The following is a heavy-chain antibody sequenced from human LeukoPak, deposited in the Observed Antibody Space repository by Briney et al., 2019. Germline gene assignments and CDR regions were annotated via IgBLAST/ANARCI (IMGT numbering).Heavy chain of an antibody. CDR1: GFTFSSYA. Sequence: SGGSLRLSCATSGFTFSSYAMSWVRQAPGKGLEWVSAISGSGGSTYYADSVKGRFTISRDNSKNTLYLQMNSLRAEDTAVYYCAKVNLYYYDSSTYYFDYWGQGTLVTVSS. D-gene: IGHD3-22*01. V-gene: IGHV3-23*01. J-gene: IGHJ4*02. CDR3: AKVNLYYYDSSTYYFDY. CDR2: ISGSGGST.